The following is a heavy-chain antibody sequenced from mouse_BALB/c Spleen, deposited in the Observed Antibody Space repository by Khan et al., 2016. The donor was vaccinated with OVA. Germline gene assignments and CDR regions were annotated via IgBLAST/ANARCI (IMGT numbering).Heavy chain of an antibody. Sequence: QVQLKQSGPELVKPGASLKVSCKASGYKFTDYIIGWVKQSTRQGLEWIGDIFPGSGTPYYNEKFKDKATLTADKSSNTAYMQLSSLTSEDSAVYCCARGGYSVCAYWGQGTLVTVSA. CDR1: GYKFTDYI. V-gene: IGHV1-77*01. CDR2: IFPGSGTP. J-gene: IGHJ3*01. CDR3: ARGGYSVCAY. D-gene: IGHD2-14*01.